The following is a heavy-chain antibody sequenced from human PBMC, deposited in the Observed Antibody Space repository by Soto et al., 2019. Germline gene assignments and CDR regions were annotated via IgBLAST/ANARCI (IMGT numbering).Heavy chain of an antibody. Sequence: SLTGTATGGSISSGDYYWNWVRQPPGKGLGWIGLIFANGHTDYNPSLKSRVTMSVDASKNQFSLRLTSMTAADTAVYYGVASLAASGLNWLDPWGRGTLVTVSS. V-gene: IGHV4-61*02. D-gene: IGHD6-13*01. J-gene: IGHJ5*02. CDR2: IFANGHT. CDR3: VASLAASGLNWLDP. CDR1: GGSISSGDYY.